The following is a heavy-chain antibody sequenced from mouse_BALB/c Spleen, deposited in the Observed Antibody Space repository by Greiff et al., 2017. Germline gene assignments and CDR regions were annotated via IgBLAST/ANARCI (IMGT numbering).Heavy chain of an antibody. Sequence: EVKLVESGGGLVKPGGSLKLSCAASGFTFSDYYMYWVRQTPEKRLEWVATISDGGSYTYYPDSVKGRFTISRDNAKNNLYLQMSSLKSEDTAMYYCARDRRPTMVTTFAYGGQGTLVTVSA. J-gene: IGHJ3*01. D-gene: IGHD2-10*01. CDR2: ISDGGSYT. CDR3: ARDRRPTMVTTFAY. V-gene: IGHV5-4*02. CDR1: GFTFSDYY.